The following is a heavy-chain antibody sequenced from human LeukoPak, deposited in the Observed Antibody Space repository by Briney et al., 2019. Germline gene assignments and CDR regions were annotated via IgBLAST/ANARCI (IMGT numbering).Heavy chain of an antibody. V-gene: IGHV3-23*01. CDR1: GFTFSSYA. D-gene: IGHD3-10*01. CDR3: AKKLLWFGEVIDY. J-gene: IGHJ4*02. CDR2: ISGSGGST. Sequence: GGSLGPSCAASGFTFSSYAMSWVRQAPGKGLEWVSAISGSGGSTYYADSVKGRFTISRDNSKNTLYLQMNSLRAEDTAVYYCAKKLLWFGEVIDYWGQGTLVTVSS.